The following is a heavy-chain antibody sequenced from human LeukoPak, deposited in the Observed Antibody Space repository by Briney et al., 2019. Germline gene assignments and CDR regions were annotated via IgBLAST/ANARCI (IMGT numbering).Heavy chain of an antibody. CDR2: MNPNSGNT. Sequence: ASVKVSCKASGYTFTSYDINWVRQATGQGLEWMGWMNPNSGNTGYAQKFQGRVTMTRNTSISTAYMELSSLRSEDTAVYYCAGGGVVVITTSDAFDIWGQGTMVTVSS. V-gene: IGHV1-8*01. CDR3: AGGGVVVITTSDAFDI. CDR1: GYTFTSYD. D-gene: IGHD3-22*01. J-gene: IGHJ3*02.